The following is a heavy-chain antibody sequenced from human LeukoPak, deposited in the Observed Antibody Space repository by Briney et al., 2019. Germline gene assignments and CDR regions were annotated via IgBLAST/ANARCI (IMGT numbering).Heavy chain of an antibody. J-gene: IGHJ4*02. V-gene: IGHV4-31*03. CDR2: IYYSGST. CDR1: GGSISSGGYY. Sequence: PSETLSLTCTVSGGSISSGGYYWSWIRQHPGKGLEWIGYIYYSGSTYYNPSLKSRVTISVDTSKNQFSLKLSSVTAADTAVYYCARDYCSSTSCFFDSGGQETLVTSSS. D-gene: IGHD2-2*01. CDR3: ARDYCSSTSCFFDS.